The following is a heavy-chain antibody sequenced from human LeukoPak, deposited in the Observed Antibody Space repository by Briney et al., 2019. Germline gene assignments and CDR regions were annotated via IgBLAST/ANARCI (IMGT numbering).Heavy chain of an antibody. V-gene: IGHV4-34*01. CDR1: GGSFSGYY. D-gene: IGHD3-3*01. Sequence: PSETLSLTCAVYGGSFSGYYWSWIRQPPGKGLEWIGEINHSGSTNYNPSLKSRVTISVDTSKNQFSLKLSSVTAADTAVYYCANRYYDFWSGYYRGFFDYWGHGTLVTVSS. CDR3: ANRYYDFWSGYYRGFFDY. CDR2: INHSGST. J-gene: IGHJ4*01.